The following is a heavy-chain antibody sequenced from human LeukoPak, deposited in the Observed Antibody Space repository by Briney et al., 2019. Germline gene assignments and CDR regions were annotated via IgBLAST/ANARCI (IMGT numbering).Heavy chain of an antibody. CDR2: INWNGGST. V-gene: IGHV3-20*04. Sequence: GGSLRLSCAASGFTFDDYGMSWVRQAPGKGLEWVSGINWNGGSTGYADSVKGRFTISRDNAKNSVYLQVNSLRAEDTAVYYCVRDNGYYDILTAYYYYFYMDVWGRGTTVTVSS. J-gene: IGHJ6*03. CDR1: GFTFDDYG. D-gene: IGHD3-9*01. CDR3: VRDNGYYDILTAYYYYFYMDV.